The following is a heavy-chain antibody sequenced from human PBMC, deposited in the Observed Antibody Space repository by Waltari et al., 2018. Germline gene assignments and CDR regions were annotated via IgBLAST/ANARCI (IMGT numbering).Heavy chain of an antibody. J-gene: IGHJ4*02. CDR2: IWHDGTYK. CDR1: GFTLRDHG. Sequence: QVQLVESGGGVVQHGRSLRLSCVASGFTLRDHGMLWVRQAPGMGLEWVSLIWHDGTYKYYADSVKGRFSISRDNSKNMVYLQMNGLRAEDTAVYFCASMATTSDFDYWGQGALVTVSS. V-gene: IGHV3-33*01. D-gene: IGHD4-17*01. CDR3: ASMATTSDFDY.